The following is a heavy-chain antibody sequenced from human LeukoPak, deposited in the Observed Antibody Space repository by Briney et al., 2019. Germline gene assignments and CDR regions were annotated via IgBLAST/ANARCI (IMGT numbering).Heavy chain of an antibody. CDR3: ARARSGRFDF. D-gene: IGHD1-26*01. J-gene: IGHJ4*02. V-gene: IGHV6-1*01. CDR1: GDSVSSISVT. CDR2: TYYRSKWYN. Sequence: SQTLSLTCDISGDSVSSISVTWNWIRQSPSRGLEWLGRTYYRSKWYNDFAVSVKSRITINPDTSKNQFSLQLNSVTPEDTAVYYCARARSGRFDFWGQGTLVTVSS.